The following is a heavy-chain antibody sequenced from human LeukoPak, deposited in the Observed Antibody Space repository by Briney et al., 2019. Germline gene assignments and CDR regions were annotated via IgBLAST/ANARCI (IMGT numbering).Heavy chain of an antibody. V-gene: IGHV1-2*02. D-gene: IGHD6-19*01. CDR3: ARLGLAVAGVDY. Sequence: GESLKISCKGSGYTFTGYYRHWVRQSPGQGLEWMGWINPNSGGTNYAQKFQGRVTMTRDTSISTAYMELSRLRSDDTAVYYCARLGLAVAGVDYWGQGTLVTVSS. CDR1: GYTFTGYY. J-gene: IGHJ4*02. CDR2: INPNSGGT.